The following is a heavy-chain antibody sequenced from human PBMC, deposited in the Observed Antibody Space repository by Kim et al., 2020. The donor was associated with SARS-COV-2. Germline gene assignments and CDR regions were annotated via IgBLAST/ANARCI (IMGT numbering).Heavy chain of an antibody. CDR2: ISYDGSNK. V-gene: IGHV3-30-3*01. D-gene: IGHD2-15*01. CDR3: ARDGGYCSGGSCLYYYY. Sequence: GGSLRLSCAASGFTFSSYAMHWVRQAPGKGLEWVAVISYDGSNKYYADSVKGRFTISRDNSKNTLYLQMNSLRAEDTAVYYCARDGGYCSGGSCLYYYY. J-gene: IGHJ6*01. CDR1: GFTFSSYA.